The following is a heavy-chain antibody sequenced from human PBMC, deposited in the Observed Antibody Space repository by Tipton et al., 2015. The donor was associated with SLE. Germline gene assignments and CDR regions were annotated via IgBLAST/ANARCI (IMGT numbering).Heavy chain of an antibody. J-gene: IGHJ4*02. D-gene: IGHD6-13*01. CDR1: GFTFSSYA. CDR3: AGGSIAAAPGTFDY. CDR2: ISYDGSNK. Sequence: SLRLSCAASGFTFSSYAMHWVRQAPGKGLEWVAVISYDGSNKYYADSVKGRFTISRDNSKNTLYLQMNSLRSDDTAVYYCAGGSIAAAPGTFDYWGQGTLVTVSS. V-gene: IGHV3-30-3*01.